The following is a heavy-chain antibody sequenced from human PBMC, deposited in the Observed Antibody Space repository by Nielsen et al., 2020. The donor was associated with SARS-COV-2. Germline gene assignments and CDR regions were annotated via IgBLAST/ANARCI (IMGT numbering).Heavy chain of an antibody. J-gene: IGHJ4*02. D-gene: IGHD6-19*01. Sequence: GESLKISCAASGFTFSSYAMHWVRQAPGKGLEWVAVISYDGSNIYYADSVKGRFTISRDNSKNTLYLQMNSLRAEDTAVYYCARDGSGWYIGYWGQGTLVTVSS. CDR2: ISYDGSNI. V-gene: IGHV3-30-3*01. CDR1: GFTFSSYA. CDR3: ARDGSGWYIGY.